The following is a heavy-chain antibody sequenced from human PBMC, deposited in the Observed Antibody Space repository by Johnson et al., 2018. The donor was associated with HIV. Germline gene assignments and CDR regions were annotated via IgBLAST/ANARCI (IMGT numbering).Heavy chain of an antibody. CDR3: AKDPGRQWLVMCAFDI. CDR2: ISYAGSNK. V-gene: IGHV3-30-3*01. CDR1: GFTFSSYA. Sequence: QVQLVESGGGVVQPGRSLRLSCAASGFTFSSYAMHWVRQAPGKGLEWVAVISYAGSNKYYADSVKGRFTISRDNSKNTLYLQMNSLRAEDTAVYYCAKDPGRQWLVMCAFDIWGQGTMVTVSS. D-gene: IGHD6-19*01. J-gene: IGHJ3*02.